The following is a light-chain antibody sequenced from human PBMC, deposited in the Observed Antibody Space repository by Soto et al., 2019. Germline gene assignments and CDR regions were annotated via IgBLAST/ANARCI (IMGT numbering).Light chain of an antibody. Sequence: EIVLTQSPGTLSLSPGGRATLSCRASQNVASSYLAWYQQEPGQAPRLLIYGSSIRGAGIPDRFSGSGSGTDFTLTISRLDPQDFAVYFCQQYGSSPLTFGQGTKVDIK. J-gene: IGKJ1*01. CDR2: GSS. CDR3: QQYGSSPLT. V-gene: IGKV3-20*01. CDR1: QNVASSY.